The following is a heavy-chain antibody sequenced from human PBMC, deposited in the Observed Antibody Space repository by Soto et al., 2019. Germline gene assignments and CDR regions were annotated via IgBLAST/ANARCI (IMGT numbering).Heavy chain of an antibody. V-gene: IGHV4-4*02. CDR2: IYHSGST. CDR1: SASIRSSNW. J-gene: IGHJ4*02. CDR3: ARVILPIAVAGTFGSFDY. D-gene: IGHD6-19*01. Sequence: QVQLQESGPGLVKPSGTLSLTCAVSSASIRSSNWWSWVRQPPGKGLEWIGEIYHSGSTNYNPSIKSRVSMSADEFQNQFSLSLSSVTAADTAVYYGARVILPIAVAGTFGSFDYWGQGALVTVSS.